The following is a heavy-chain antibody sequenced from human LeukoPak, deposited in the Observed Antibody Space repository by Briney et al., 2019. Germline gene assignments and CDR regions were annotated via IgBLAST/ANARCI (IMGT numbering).Heavy chain of an antibody. V-gene: IGHV3-23*01. J-gene: IGHJ4*02. D-gene: IGHD5-18*01. CDR1: GFTFSNYA. CDR3: AKGNGYSYGRYYFDY. Sequence: GGSLRLSCAASGFTFSNYAMSWVRQAPGKGLEWVSAISASGGSTYYADSVKGRFTISRDNSKNTLYLQVNSLRAEDTAVYYCAKGNGYSYGRYYFDYWGQGTLVTVSS. CDR2: ISASGGST.